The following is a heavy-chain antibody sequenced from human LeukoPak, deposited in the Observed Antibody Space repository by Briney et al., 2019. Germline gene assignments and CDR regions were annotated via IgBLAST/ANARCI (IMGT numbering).Heavy chain of an antibody. V-gene: IGHV3-48*02. D-gene: IGHD2-15*01. CDR1: GLTYSIYS. CDR2: INSSSSTI. CDR3: ARDTGYCSGGSCRRRVDF. Sequence: GGSLTLLCATSGLTYSIYSKNWLRQAPGRALEWASYINSSSSTIYYADSVKGRFTISRDDAKNSLYLQMNSLRDEDTAVYYCARDTGYCSGGSCRRRVDFWGQGTLVTVSS. J-gene: IGHJ4*02.